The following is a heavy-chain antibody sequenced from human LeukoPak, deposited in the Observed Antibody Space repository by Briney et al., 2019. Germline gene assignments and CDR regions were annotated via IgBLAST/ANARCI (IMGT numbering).Heavy chain of an antibody. V-gene: IGHV1-69*13. Sequence: ASVKVSCKASGGTFSSYAISWVRQAPGQGLEWMGGIIPIFGTANYAQKFQGRVTITADESTSTAYMELSSLRSEDTAVYYCASHTSYSYGRSDIDYWGQGTLVTVSS. D-gene: IGHD5-18*01. CDR3: ASHTSYSYGRSDIDY. CDR2: IIPIFGTA. CDR1: GGTFSSYA. J-gene: IGHJ4*02.